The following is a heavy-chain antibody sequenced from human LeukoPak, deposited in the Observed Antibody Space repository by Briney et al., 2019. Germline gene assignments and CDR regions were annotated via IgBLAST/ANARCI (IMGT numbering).Heavy chain of an antibody. J-gene: IGHJ4*02. CDR1: GYTFTGYY. CDR3: ARGGGIAVAALDY. Sequence: ASVKVSCKASGYTFTGYYMHWVRQAPGQGLEGMGWINPNSGGTNYAQKFQGRVTMTRDTSISTAYMELSRLRSDDTAVYYCARGGGIAVAALDYWGQGTLVTVSS. CDR2: INPNSGGT. D-gene: IGHD6-19*01. V-gene: IGHV1-2*02.